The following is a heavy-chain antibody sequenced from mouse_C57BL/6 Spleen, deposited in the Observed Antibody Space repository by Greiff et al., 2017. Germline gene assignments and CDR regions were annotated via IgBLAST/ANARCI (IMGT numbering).Heavy chain of an antibody. J-gene: IGHJ2*01. CDR1: GYAFSSYW. CDR3: ARNKDYGVYFDY. Sequence: LVESGAELVKPGASVKISCKASGYAFSSYWMNWVKQRPGKGLEWIGQIYPGDGDTNYNGKFKGKATLTADKSSSTAYMQLSSLTSEDSAVYFCARNKDYGVYFDYWGQGTTLTVSS. V-gene: IGHV1-80*01. D-gene: IGHD1-2*01. CDR2: IYPGDGDT.